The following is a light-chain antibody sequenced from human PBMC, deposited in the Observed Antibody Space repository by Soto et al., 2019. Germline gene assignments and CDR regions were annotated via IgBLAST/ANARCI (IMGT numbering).Light chain of an antibody. CDR2: DVS. CDR1: SSDVGGYNY. CDR3: SSYTSSSTLYV. V-gene: IGLV2-14*03. Sequence: QSALTQPASVSGSPGQSITISCTGTSSDVGGYNYVSWYQQHPGKAPKPMIYDVSNRPSGVSYRFSGSKSGNTASLTISGLQAEDEADYYCSSYTSSSTLYVFGTGTKLTVL. J-gene: IGLJ1*01.